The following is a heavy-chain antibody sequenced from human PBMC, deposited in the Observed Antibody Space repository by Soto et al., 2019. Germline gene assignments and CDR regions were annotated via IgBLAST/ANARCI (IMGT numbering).Heavy chain of an antibody. D-gene: IGHD3-10*01. V-gene: IGHV4-30-2*01. J-gene: IGHJ6*02. Sequence: PSETLSLTCAVSGGTISSGGYSWSWIRQPPGKGLEWIGYIYHSGSTYYNPSLKSRVTISVDRSKNQFSLKLSSVTAADAAVYYCARGSGPLWLGRDYYYGMAVWGQGTTVTVSS. CDR1: GGTISSGGYS. CDR3: ARGSGPLWLGRDYYYGMAV. CDR2: IYHSGST.